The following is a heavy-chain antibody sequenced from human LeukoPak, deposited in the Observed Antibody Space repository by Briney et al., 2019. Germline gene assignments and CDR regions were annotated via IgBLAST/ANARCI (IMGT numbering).Heavy chain of an antibody. CDR3: ATYSGYDLRFDY. D-gene: IGHD5-12*01. J-gene: IGHJ4*02. Sequence: PSETLSLTCAVYGGSFSGYYWSWIRQPPGKGLEWIGEINHSGSTNYNPSLKSRVTISVDTSKNQFSLKLSSVTAADTAVDYCATYSGYDLRFDYWGQGTLVTVSS. V-gene: IGHV4-34*01. CDR1: GGSFSGYY. CDR2: INHSGST.